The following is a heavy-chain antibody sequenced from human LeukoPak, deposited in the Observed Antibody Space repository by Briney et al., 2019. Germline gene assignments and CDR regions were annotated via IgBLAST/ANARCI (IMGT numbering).Heavy chain of an antibody. CDR1: GFPFDDYA. Sequence: GGSLRLSCAASGFPFDDYAMHWVRLAPGKGLEWVSGISWNSGSIVYADSVRGRFTISRDNAKNSLYLQIISLRVEDTAFYYCAKDKGSGSYYNLGYFDSWGQGMLVTVSS. CDR3: AKDKGSGSYYNLGYFDS. CDR2: ISWNSGSI. D-gene: IGHD3-10*01. J-gene: IGHJ4*02. V-gene: IGHV3-9*01.